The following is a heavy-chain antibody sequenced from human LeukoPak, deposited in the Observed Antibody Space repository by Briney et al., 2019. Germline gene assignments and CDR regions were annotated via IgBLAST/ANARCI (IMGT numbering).Heavy chain of an antibody. CDR3: ATVPRFLEWLSYFDY. D-gene: IGHD3-3*01. J-gene: IGHJ4*02. Sequence: GASVKVTCKVSGYTLTELSMHWLGQAPGKGLEGMGGFDPEDGETIYAQKFQGRVTMTEDTPTDTAYMELSSLRSEDTAVYYCATVPRFLEWLSYFDYWGQGTLVTVSS. CDR2: FDPEDGET. V-gene: IGHV1-24*01. CDR1: GYTLTELS.